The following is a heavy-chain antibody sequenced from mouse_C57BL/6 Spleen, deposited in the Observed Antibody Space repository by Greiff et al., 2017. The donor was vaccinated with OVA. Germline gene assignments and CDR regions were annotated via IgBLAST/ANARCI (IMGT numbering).Heavy chain of an antibody. D-gene: IGHD1-1*01. V-gene: IGHV5-4*03. CDR3: ARGEITTVVSWYFDV. Sequence: EVMLVESGGGLVKPGGSLKLSCAASGFTFSSYAMSWVRQTPEKRLEWVATISDGGSYTYYPDNVKGRFTISRDNAKNNLYLQMSHLKSEDTAMYYCARGEITTVVSWYFDVWGTGTTVTVSS. CDR1: GFTFSSYA. CDR2: ISDGGSYT. J-gene: IGHJ1*03.